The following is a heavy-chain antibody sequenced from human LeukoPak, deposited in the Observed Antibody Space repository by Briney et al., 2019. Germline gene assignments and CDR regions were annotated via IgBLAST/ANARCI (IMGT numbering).Heavy chain of an antibody. D-gene: IGHD3-22*01. J-gene: IGHJ1*01. V-gene: IGHV4-39*01. CDR1: SDSISSSNYY. CDR3: ARRRYYDSTGYLD. CDR2: IYYSGRT. Sequence: PSETLSLTCTVPSDSISSSNYYWGWVRQPPGKGREWIGDIYYSGRTYYNSSLKSRLTLSVDTSRNQFSLKLSSVSASDTAAYYCARRRYYDSTGYLDWGQGTLVSVSP.